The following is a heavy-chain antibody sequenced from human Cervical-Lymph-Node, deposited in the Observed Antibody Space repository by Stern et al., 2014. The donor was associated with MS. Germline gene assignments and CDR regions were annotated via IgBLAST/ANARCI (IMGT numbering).Heavy chain of an antibody. Sequence: VQLVESGAEVKKPGSSVKVSCKASGDTFSSYAINWVRQVPGKGLEWMVCITPVFGTTNYAQKFHGRVTITADKSTNPAYMELMTLRSEDTAVYYCARGGGLVGYFDYWGQGTLVSFPS. V-gene: IGHV1-69*06. D-gene: IGHD1-26*01. CDR1: GDTFSSYA. J-gene: IGHJ4*02. CDR3: ARGGGLVGYFDY. CDR2: ITPVFGTT.